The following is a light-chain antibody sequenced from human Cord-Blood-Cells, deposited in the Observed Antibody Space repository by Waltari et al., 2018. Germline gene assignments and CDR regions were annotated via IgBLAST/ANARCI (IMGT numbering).Light chain of an antibody. J-gene: IGLJ3*02. V-gene: IGLV3-1*01. CDR1: QLGDKY. Sequence: SYELTQPPSVSVSPGQTASITCSGDQLGDKYACWYQQKPGQSPVLVIYQDSKRPSGIPERFSGSNSGNTATLTIGGTQAMDEADYYCQAWDSSTNWVFGGGTKLTVL. CDR3: QAWDSSTNWV. CDR2: QDS.